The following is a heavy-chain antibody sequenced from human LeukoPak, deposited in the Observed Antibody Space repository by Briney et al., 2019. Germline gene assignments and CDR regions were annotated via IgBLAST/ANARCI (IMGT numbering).Heavy chain of an antibody. CDR2: ISYDGSNK. D-gene: IGHD4-17*01. CDR3: ATLASSTVTTYPTDY. J-gene: IGHJ4*02. Sequence: GGSLRLSCAASGFTFSSYGMHWVRQAPGKGLEWVAVISYDGSNKYYADSVKGRFTISRDNSKNTLYLQMNSLRAEDTAVYYCATLASSTVTTYPTDYWGQGTLVTVSS. CDR1: GFTFSSYG. V-gene: IGHV3-30*03.